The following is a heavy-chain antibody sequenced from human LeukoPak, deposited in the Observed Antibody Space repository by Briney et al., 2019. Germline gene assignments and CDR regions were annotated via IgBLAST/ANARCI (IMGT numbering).Heavy chain of an antibody. D-gene: IGHD6-13*01. J-gene: IGHJ3*02. Sequence: PGGSLRLSCAASGFTFSSYAMHWVRQAPGKGLEWVSSISSSSSYIYYADSVKGRFTISRDNAKNSLYLQMNSLRAEDTAVYYCAREIAASDAFDIWGQGTMVTVSS. CDR2: ISSSSSYI. V-gene: IGHV3-21*01. CDR3: AREIAASDAFDI. CDR1: GFTFSSYA.